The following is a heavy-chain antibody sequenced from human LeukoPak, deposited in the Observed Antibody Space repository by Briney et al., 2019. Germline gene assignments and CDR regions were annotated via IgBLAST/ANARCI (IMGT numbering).Heavy chain of an antibody. CDR2: INSDGSST. J-gene: IGHJ4*02. CDR3: ARGGYCSGGSCYDGPFDY. CDR1: GFTFSRYW. D-gene: IGHD2-15*01. V-gene: IGHV3-74*03. Sequence: GGSLRLSCAASGFTFSRYWMHWVRQAPGKGLVWVSRINSDGSSTKYADSGRGRFTISRDNAKNTLYLQMNSLSAEDTAVYYCARGGYCSGGSCYDGPFDYWGQGALVTVSS.